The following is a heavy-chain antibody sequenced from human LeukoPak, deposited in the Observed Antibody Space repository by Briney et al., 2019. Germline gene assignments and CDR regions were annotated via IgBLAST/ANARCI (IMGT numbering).Heavy chain of an antibody. CDR2: ISSSSTYI. Sequence: GGSLRLSCAASGFTFSSYSMNWVRQAPGKGLEWVSSISSSSTYIYYADSVKGRFTISRDNAKNSLFLQMNSLRAEDTAVYYCTKAQDTSRYFDWLERAYWGQGTLVTVSS. V-gene: IGHV3-21*01. CDR3: TKAQDTSRYFDWLERAY. J-gene: IGHJ4*02. D-gene: IGHD3-9*01. CDR1: GFTFSSYS.